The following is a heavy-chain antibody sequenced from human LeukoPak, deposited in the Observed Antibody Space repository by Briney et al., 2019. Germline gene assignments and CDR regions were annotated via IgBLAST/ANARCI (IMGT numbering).Heavy chain of an antibody. J-gene: IGHJ4*02. D-gene: IGHD1-26*01. CDR3: AREEYSGSYYFDY. CDR2: ISSSSSYI. V-gene: IGHV3-21*01. CDR1: GFTFSSYS. Sequence: GGSLRLSCAASGFTFSSYSMNWVRQAPGRGLEWVSSISSSSSYIYYADSVKGRFTISRDNAKNSLYLQMNSLRAEDTAVYYCAREEYSGSYYFDYWGQGTLVTVSS.